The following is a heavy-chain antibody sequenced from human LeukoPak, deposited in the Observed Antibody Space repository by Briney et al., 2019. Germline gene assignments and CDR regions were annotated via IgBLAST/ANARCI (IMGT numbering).Heavy chain of an antibody. V-gene: IGHV4-61*01. CDR1: GGSVSSGSYY. CDR3: ARVRYPGGFDY. D-gene: IGHD1-1*01. CDR2: IYYSGST. Sequence: SETLSLTCTVSGGSVSSGSYYWSWIRQPPGKGLEWIGYIYYSGSTNYNPSLKSRVTISVDTSKNQFSLKLSSVTAADTAVYYCARVRYPGGFDYWGQGTLVTVSS. J-gene: IGHJ4*02.